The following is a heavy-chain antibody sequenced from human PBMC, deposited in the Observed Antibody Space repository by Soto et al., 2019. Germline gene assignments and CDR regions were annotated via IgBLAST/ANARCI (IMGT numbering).Heavy chain of an antibody. J-gene: IGHJ4*02. CDR3: ARVDGTTVATMFFDS. CDR2: ISSSGTYR. CDR1: GFTFRTYD. V-gene: IGHV3-21*01. D-gene: IGHD5-12*01. Sequence: PGGSLRLSCAASGFTFRTYDMNWVRQAPGMGLEWVSYISSSGTYRYYADSVKGRFTISRDNANNSLYLQMDSLRDEDTAMYYCARVDGTTVATMFFDSWGKGPPVTVSS.